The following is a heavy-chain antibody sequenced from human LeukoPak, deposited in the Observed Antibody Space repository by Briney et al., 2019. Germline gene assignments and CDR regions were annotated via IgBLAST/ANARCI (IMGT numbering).Heavy chain of an antibody. Sequence: PGGSLILSCGASGFVFDDYDMHWVRQAPGKGLEWVAFIRSDGYHTYYTDSVKGRFIITRDNFKNTLYLQMNSLRLEDMAVYYCAKPSGSGVDYWGRGTRVTVSS. CDR2: IRSDGYHT. V-gene: IGHV3-30*02. CDR3: AKPSGSGVDY. CDR1: GFVFDDYD. D-gene: IGHD1-26*01. J-gene: IGHJ4*02.